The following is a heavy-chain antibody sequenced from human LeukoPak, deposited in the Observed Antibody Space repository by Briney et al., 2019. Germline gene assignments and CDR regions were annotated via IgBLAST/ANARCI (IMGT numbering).Heavy chain of an antibody. CDR3: ARGHLTPSYSSSWPIIDY. D-gene: IGHD6-13*01. V-gene: IGHV4-59*12. Sequence: SETLSLTCTVSGDSFSSYYWNWIRQPPGKGLEWIGYIYYNGNTNYNPSLKSRVTISVDSSKNQFSLQLNSVTPEDTAVYYCARGHLTPSYSSSWPIIDYWGQGTLVTVSS. CDR1: GDSFSSYY. J-gene: IGHJ4*02. CDR2: IYYNGNT.